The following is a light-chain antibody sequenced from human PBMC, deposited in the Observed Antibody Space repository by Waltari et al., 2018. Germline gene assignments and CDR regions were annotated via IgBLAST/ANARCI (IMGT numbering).Light chain of an antibody. CDR1: QSVSVY. CDR2: DAS. J-gene: IGKJ1*01. V-gene: IGKV3-11*01. Sequence: EVVLTQSPATLSLSPGERATLSCRASQSVSVYLAWYQQKPGQAPRLLIYDASDRATGVPARFSGSGSGTDFTLTISSLEPEDFAVYYCQQYNSYSDRAFGQGTKVEIK. CDR3: QQYNSYSDRA.